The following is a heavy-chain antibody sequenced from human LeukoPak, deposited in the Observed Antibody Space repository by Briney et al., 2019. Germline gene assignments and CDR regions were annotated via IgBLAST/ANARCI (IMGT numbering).Heavy chain of an antibody. CDR1: GYTFTSYD. CDR3: ARESWAVAGPNLEFDP. V-gene: IGHV1-8*01. J-gene: IGHJ5*02. D-gene: IGHD6-19*01. Sequence: GASVKVSCKASGYTFTSYDINWVRQATGQGLEGMGWMNPNSGNTGYAQKFQGRVTMTRNTSISTAYMELSSLRSEDTAVYYCARESWAVAGPNLEFDPWGQGTLVTVSS. CDR2: MNPNSGNT.